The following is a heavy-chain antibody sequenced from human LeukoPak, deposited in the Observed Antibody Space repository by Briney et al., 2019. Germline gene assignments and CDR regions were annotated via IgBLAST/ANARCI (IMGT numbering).Heavy chain of an antibody. V-gene: IGHV3-23*01. CDR2: ISGSGGST. CDR3: VKDQGFYYDSSVYY. Sequence: PGGSLRLSCAASGFTFSSYAMSWVRQAPGKGLEWVSAISGSGGSTYYGDSVKGRFTISRDNSTNTLYLQMNSMRAEDTAVYYCVKDQGFYYDSSVYYWGQGTLVTVSS. CDR1: GFTFSSYA. J-gene: IGHJ4*02. D-gene: IGHD3-22*01.